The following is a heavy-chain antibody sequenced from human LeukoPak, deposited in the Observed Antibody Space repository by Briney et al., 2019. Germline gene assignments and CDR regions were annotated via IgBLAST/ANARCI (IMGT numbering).Heavy chain of an antibody. CDR1: GFTFGKYW. J-gene: IGHJ4*02. D-gene: IGHD6-19*01. V-gene: IGHV3-7*03. CDR2: IKLDGSEK. CDR3: AKSGWLVRHFDY. Sequence: GGSLRLSCVASGFTFGKYWMSWVRQAPGKGLEWVANIKLDGSEKNYVDSVKGRFTISRDNTKNSLYLQMNSLRVEDTAVYYCAKSGWLVRHFDYWGQGTLVTVSS.